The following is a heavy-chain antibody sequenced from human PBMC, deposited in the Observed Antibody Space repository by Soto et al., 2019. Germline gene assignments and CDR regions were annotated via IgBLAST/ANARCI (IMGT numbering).Heavy chain of an antibody. CDR1: GFTFSSYA. CDR2: ISGSGGST. Sequence: GGSLRLSCAASGFTFSSYAMNWVRQAPGKGLEWVSGISGSGGSTHYSDFVRGRFTISRDNSKNTLYLQMNSLRAEDTAVYYCAKDFDIAVVAASLPEWGQGTLVTVSS. CDR3: AKDFDIAVVAASLPE. D-gene: IGHD2-15*01. V-gene: IGHV3-23*01. J-gene: IGHJ4*02.